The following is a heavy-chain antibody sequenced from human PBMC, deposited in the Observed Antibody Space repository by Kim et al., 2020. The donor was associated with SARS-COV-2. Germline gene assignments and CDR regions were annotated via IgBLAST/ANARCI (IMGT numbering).Heavy chain of an antibody. Sequence: GGSLRLSCAASGFTFSSYWMHWVRQAPGKGLVWVSRINSDGSSTSYADSVKGRFTISRDNAKNTLYLQMNSLRAEDTAVYYCARDLGGSSEPNYYYYGMDVWGQGTTVTVSS. V-gene: IGHV3-74*01. CDR1: GFTFSSYW. CDR3: ARDLGGSSEPNYYYYGMDV. CDR2: INSDGSST. D-gene: IGHD6-19*01. J-gene: IGHJ6*02.